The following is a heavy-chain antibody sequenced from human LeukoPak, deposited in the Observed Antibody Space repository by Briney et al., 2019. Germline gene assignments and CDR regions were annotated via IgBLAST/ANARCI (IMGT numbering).Heavy chain of an antibody. CDR3: ARITINYDILTGYYNVIYGMDV. CDR2: ISAYNGNK. V-gene: IGHV1-18*01. J-gene: IGHJ6*02. CDR1: GYTLTKLS. D-gene: IGHD3-9*01. Sequence: GAPVKVSCKVSGYTLTKLSMHWVRQAPGKGLEWMGWISAYNGNKNYAQKLQGRVTMTTDTSTSTAYMELRSLRSDDTAVYYCARITINYDILTGYYNVIYGMDVWGQGTTVTVSS.